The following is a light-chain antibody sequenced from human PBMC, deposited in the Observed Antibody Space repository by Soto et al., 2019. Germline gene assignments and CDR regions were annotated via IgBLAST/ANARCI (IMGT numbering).Light chain of an antibody. Sequence: EIVLTQSPGTLSLSPGERATLSRRASQSVSSSYLAWYQQKPGQAPRLLIYGTSSRATAIPDRFSGSGSGTDFTLTISRLEPEDFAVYYCQQYGTSSWTLGQGTKVEIK. CDR2: GTS. J-gene: IGKJ1*01. V-gene: IGKV3-20*01. CDR3: QQYGTSSWT. CDR1: QSVSSSY.